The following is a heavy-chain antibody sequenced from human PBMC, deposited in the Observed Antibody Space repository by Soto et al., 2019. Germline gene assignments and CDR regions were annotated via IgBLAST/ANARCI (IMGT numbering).Heavy chain of an antibody. J-gene: IGHJ5*02. V-gene: IGHV3-21*01. CDR2: ISSSSSYI. D-gene: IGHD2-15*01. Sequence: GGSLRLSCAASGFTFSSYSMNWVLQAPGKGLEWVSSISSSSSYIYYADSVKGRFTISRDNAKNSLYLQMNSLRAEDTAVYYCARGLAATPNWFDPWGQGTLVTVSS. CDR3: ARGLAATPNWFDP. CDR1: GFTFSSYS.